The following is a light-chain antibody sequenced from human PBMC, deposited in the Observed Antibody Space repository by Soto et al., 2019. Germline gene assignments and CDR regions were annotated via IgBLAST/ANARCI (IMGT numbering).Light chain of an antibody. CDR3: GTWDSSLSAVV. V-gene: IGLV1-51*01. CDR2: DND. Sequence: QSVLTQPPSVSAAPGQKVTISCSGSSSNIANNYVSWYQQLPGTAPKLLIYDNDNRPSGIPDRFSGSKSGTSATLGITGLQTGDEADYYCGTWDSSLSAVVFGGGTKLTVL. J-gene: IGLJ2*01. CDR1: SSNIANNY.